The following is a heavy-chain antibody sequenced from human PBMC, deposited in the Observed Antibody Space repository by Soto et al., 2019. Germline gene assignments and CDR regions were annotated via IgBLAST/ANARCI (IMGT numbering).Heavy chain of an antibody. J-gene: IGHJ1*01. V-gene: IGHV1-69*13. CDR3: ARGEPYYDSSGYYAEIRYFQH. CDR2: IIPIFGTA. CDR1: GGTFSSYA. D-gene: IGHD3-22*01. Sequence: GASVKVSCKASGGTFSSYAISWVRQAPGQGLEWMGGIIPIFGTANYAQKFQGRVTITADESTSTAYMELSSLRSEDTAVYYCARGEPYYDSSGYYAEIRYFQHWGQGTLVTVSS.